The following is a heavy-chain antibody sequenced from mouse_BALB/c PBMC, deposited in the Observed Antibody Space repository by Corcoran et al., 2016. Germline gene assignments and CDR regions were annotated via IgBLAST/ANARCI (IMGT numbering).Heavy chain of an antibody. Sequence: QIQLVQSGPELKKPGETVKISCKASGYTFTNYGMNWVKQAPGKGLKWRGWRNTYTGEPTYADDFKGRLAFSLETSASTAYLQINNLKNEDTATYCWSRKDGSSYGYFDVWGAGTTVTVSS. CDR3: SRKDGSSYGYFDV. CDR2: RNTYTGEP. V-gene: IGHV9-3-1*01. CDR1: GYTFTNYG. D-gene: IGHD1-1*01. J-gene: IGHJ1*01.